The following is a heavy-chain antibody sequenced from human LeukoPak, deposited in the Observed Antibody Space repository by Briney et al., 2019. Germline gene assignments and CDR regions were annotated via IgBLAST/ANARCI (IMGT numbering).Heavy chain of an antibody. J-gene: IGHJ6*03. CDR3: ARDANYYDSSGNYYYYMDV. D-gene: IGHD3-22*01. V-gene: IGHV3-23*01. CDR2: ISGSGDST. Sequence: GGSLRLSCATSGFTFSSYAMTWVRQAPGKGLEWVSAISGSGDSTRYADSVQGRFTISRDNSKNTLYLQMNSLRAEDTAVYYCARDANYYDSSGNYYYYMDVWGKGTTVTISS. CDR1: GFTFSSYA.